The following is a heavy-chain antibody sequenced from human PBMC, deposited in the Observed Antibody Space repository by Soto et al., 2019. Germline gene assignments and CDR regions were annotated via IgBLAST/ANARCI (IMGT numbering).Heavy chain of an antibody. V-gene: IGHV4-59*01. J-gene: IGHJ5*02. D-gene: IGHD4-17*01. CDR2: IYYSGTTT. Sequence: SETLSLTCTVSGGSINHYYCTLIRPPPGKGLEWMGYIYYSGTTTNYNPSLKSRVIISVDRSKNQFSLKVSSVAAAVTSLYYCARETYGDCVGYFDPWGQGTLVTVSS. CDR3: ARETYGDCVGYFDP. CDR1: GGSINHYY.